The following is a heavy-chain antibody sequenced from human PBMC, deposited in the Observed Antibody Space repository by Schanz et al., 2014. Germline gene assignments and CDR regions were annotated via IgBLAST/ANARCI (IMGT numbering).Heavy chain of an antibody. V-gene: IGHV3-48*04. Sequence: EVHLVESGGGLVQPGGSLRLSCAASGFGFSSYSMNWVRQAPGKGLEWVSYISGSSRTIYYADSMKGRFTISRDNAKNSLFLQMNSLRPEDTAVYFCVSQTGSPNYWGQGTLVTVSS. D-gene: IGHD6-13*01. CDR2: ISGSSRTI. CDR3: VSQTGSPNY. CDR1: GFGFSSYS. J-gene: IGHJ4*02.